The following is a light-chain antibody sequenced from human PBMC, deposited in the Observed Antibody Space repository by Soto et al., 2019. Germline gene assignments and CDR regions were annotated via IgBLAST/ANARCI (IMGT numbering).Light chain of an antibody. CDR3: QQSYSTPWT. Sequence: DIQMTQSPSSLSASVGDRVTITCRASQSISSYLNWYQQKPGKAPKLLIYAASSLQSGVPSRFSGSGSGTDCTLNISSLQPEDFATYYCQQSYSTPWTFGQGTKVEIK. CDR2: AAS. CDR1: QSISSY. V-gene: IGKV1-39*01. J-gene: IGKJ1*01.